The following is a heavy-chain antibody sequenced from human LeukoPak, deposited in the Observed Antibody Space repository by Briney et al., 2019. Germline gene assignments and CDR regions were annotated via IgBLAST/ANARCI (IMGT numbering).Heavy chain of an antibody. Sequence: GRALRLSCAASGFTFSAYAMHWVRQAPGKGLEGVAVISYDGSNKYYADSVKGRFTISGDKSKDTLYLQMNSLRPEETAVYYCARGPGPIAGAKNPFDIWGQGTMVTVSS. CDR1: GFTFSAYA. CDR3: ARGPGPIAGAKNPFDI. V-gene: IGHV3-30*01. J-gene: IGHJ3*02. CDR2: ISYDGSNK. D-gene: IGHD1-26*01.